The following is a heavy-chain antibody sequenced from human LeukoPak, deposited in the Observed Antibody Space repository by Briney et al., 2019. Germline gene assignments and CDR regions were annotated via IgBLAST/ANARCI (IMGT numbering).Heavy chain of an antibody. CDR1: GLTVSSNY. D-gene: IGHD3-22*01. V-gene: IGHV3-53*01. Sequence: GGSLRLSCAASGLTVSSNYMTWVRQAQGKGLAWVSIIYSGGTTHYADSVKGRFTISRDNSKNTLYLQMSSLRAEDTAVYYCARLLYYYDSSIYQRYFDYWGQGTLVTVSS. CDR3: ARLLYYYDSSIYQRYFDY. J-gene: IGHJ4*02. CDR2: IYSGGTT.